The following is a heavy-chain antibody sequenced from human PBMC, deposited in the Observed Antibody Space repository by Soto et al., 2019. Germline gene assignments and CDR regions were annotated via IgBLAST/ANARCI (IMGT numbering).Heavy chain of an antibody. CDR3: ARDQRLDSYSSPLYLYFDS. CDR2: IFHDGTA. CDR1: GVSISSGNW. V-gene: IGHV4-4*02. Sequence: SETLSLTCAVSGVSISSGNWWTWVRQSPQRGLEYIGEIFHDGTANYYPSFERRVAISVDTSKNQFSLKLTSVTAADTAVYYCARDQRLDSYSSPLYLYFDSWGQGSLVTVSS. J-gene: IGHJ4*02. D-gene: IGHD6-19*01.